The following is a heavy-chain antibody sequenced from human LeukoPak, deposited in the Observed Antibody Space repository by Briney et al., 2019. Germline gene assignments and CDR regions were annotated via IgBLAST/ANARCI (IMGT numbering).Heavy chain of an antibody. Sequence: GGSLRLSCTASGFTFGDYAMSWFRQAPGKGRECVGFFRSKAYGGTTEYAASVKGRVTISRDDSKSIAYLQMNSLKTEDTAVYYCTRDMSPYDFWTPADYYGMDVWGQGTTVTVSS. CDR1: GFTFGDYA. J-gene: IGHJ6*02. D-gene: IGHD3-3*01. CDR3: TRDMSPYDFWTPADYYGMDV. V-gene: IGHV3-49*03. CDR2: FRSKAYGGTT.